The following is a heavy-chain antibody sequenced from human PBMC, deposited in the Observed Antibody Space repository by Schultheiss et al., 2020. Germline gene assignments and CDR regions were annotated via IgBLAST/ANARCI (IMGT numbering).Heavy chain of an antibody. CDR1: GFTFSTYW. V-gene: IGHV3-7*01. Sequence: WGSLRLSCAASGFTFSTYWMSWVRQAPGTGLEWVANIKEDGSDKYYVDSVKGRFTISRDNAKNSLYLQMNSLRAEDTAIYYCAKFMATIAYWGQGTLVTVSS. CDR2: IKEDGSDK. D-gene: IGHD5-24*01. J-gene: IGHJ4*02. CDR3: AKFMATIAY.